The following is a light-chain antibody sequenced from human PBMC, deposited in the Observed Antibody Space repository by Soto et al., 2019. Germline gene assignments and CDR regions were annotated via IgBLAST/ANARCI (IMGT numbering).Light chain of an antibody. J-gene: IGLJ2*01. CDR2: GNS. Sequence: QSVLTQPPSVSGAPGKRVTISCTGSSSNIGAGYDVHWYQQLPGTAPKLLIYGNSNRPSGVPDRFSCSKSGTSASPAITGLQAGDAADYYCQSYDSSLSGHVVFGGWNKVTVL. CDR3: QSYDSSLSGHVV. V-gene: IGLV1-40*01. CDR1: SSNIGAGYD.